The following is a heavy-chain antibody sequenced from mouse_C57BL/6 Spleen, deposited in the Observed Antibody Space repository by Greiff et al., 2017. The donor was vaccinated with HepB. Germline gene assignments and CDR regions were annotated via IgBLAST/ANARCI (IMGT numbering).Heavy chain of an antibody. D-gene: IGHD1-1*01. CDR1: GFTFSSYG. CDR2: ISSGGSYT. Sequence: EVKVEESGGDLVKPGGSLKLSCAASGFTFSSYGMSWVRQTPDKRLEWVATISSGGSYTYYPDSVKGRFTISRDNAKNTLYLQMSSLKSEETAMYYCAREGYYYGSSPYYFDYWGQGTTLTVSS. V-gene: IGHV5-6*02. CDR3: AREGYYYGSSPYYFDY. J-gene: IGHJ2*01.